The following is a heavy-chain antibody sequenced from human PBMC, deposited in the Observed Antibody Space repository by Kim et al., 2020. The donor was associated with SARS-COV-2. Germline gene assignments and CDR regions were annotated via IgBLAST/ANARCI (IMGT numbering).Heavy chain of an antibody. J-gene: IGHJ4*02. CDR2: TYYRSKWYN. CDR1: GDSVSSNSAA. Sequence: SQTLSLTCAISGDSVSSNSAAWNWIRQSPSRGLEWLGRTYYRSKWYNDYAVSVKSRITINPDTSKNQFSLQLNSVTPEDTAVYYCARDSYYYGSGSYYRLSWGYFDYWGQGTLVTVSS. CDR3: ARDSYYYGSGSYYRLSWGYFDY. D-gene: IGHD3-10*01. V-gene: IGHV6-1*01.